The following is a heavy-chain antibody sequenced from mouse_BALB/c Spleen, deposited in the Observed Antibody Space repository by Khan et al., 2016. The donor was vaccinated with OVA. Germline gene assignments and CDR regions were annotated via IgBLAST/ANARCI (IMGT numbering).Heavy chain of an antibody. CDR1: GYTFTSYT. CDR3: GRTHER. V-gene: IGHV1-4*01. CDR2: INPSSGYT. J-gene: IGHJ2*01. Sequence: QVQLKESGAELARPGASVKMSCKASGYTFTSYTMHWVKQRPGQGLEWIGYINPSSGYTKYNQKFKDKATLTADKSASTAYMHLSTLTSEDSAVYYCGRTHERWGQGTTLTVSS.